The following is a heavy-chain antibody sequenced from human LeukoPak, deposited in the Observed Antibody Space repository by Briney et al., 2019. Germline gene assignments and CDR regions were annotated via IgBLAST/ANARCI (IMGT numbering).Heavy chain of an antibody. CDR1: GGSFSGYY. CDR2: INHSGST. D-gene: IGHD6-13*01. J-gene: IGHJ5*02. V-gene: IGHV4-34*01. Sequence: SETLSLTCAVYGGSFSGYYWSWIRQPPGKGLEWIGEINHSGSTNYNPSLKSRVTISVDTSKNQFSLKLNSVTATDTAVYYCARHVRKRGIAAAGSPGWFDPWGQGTLVTVSS. CDR3: ARHVRKRGIAAAGSPGWFDP.